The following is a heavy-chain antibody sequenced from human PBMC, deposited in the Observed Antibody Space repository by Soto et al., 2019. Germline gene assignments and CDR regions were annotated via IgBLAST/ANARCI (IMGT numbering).Heavy chain of an antibody. D-gene: IGHD3-10*01. V-gene: IGHV4-34*01. CDR3: ARFGTSPNGNWFDP. CDR2: INHSGST. J-gene: IGHJ5*02. CDR1: GGSFSGYY. Sequence: SETLSLTCAVYGGSFSGYYWSWIRQPPGKGLEWIGEINHSGSTNYNPSLKSRVTISVDTSKNQFSLKLSSVTAADTAVYYCARFGTSPNGNWFDPWGQGTLVTVSS.